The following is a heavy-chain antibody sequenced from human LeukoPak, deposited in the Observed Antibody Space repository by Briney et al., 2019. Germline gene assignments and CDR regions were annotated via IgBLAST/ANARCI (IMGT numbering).Heavy chain of an antibody. CDR1: GFTFSSYW. CDR3: ARGMATVTGPFDS. Sequence: GESLRLSCAASGFTFSSYWMHWVRQAPGKGLMWVSRINIGVSDTLYADSVKGRFTISRDNAKNTLYLQMNSLRAEDTAVYYCARGMATVTGPFDSWGQGTLVTVSS. CDR2: INIGVSDT. J-gene: IGHJ4*02. D-gene: IGHD4-17*01. V-gene: IGHV3-74*01.